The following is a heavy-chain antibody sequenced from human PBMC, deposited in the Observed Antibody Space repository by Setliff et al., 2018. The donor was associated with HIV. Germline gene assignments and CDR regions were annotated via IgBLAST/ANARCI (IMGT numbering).Heavy chain of an antibody. Sequence: GASVKVSCKVSGYTLTEVSMHWVRQAPGQRLEWMGWSNADNGNTKYSQEFQGRVTITRDTSASTAHMELSSLTSEDTAVYYCARDTHYFDRRDYYFYIDVWGKGTTVTVSS. V-gene: IGHV1-3*02. CDR1: GYTLTEVS. D-gene: IGHD3-22*01. CDR2: SNADNGNT. CDR3: ARDTHYFDRRDYYFYIDV. J-gene: IGHJ6*03.